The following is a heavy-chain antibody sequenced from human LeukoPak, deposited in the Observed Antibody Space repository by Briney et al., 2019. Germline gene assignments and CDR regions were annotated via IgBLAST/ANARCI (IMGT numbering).Heavy chain of an antibody. Sequence: GASVKVSCKASGGTFSSYAISWVRQAPGQGLEWMGGIIPIFGTANYAQKFQGRVTITADKSTSTAYMELSSLRSEDTAVYYCARGMRSYYYYMDVWGKGTTVTVSS. CDR3: ARGMRSYYYYMDV. CDR1: GGTFSSYA. CDR2: IIPIFGTA. V-gene: IGHV1-69*06. J-gene: IGHJ6*03.